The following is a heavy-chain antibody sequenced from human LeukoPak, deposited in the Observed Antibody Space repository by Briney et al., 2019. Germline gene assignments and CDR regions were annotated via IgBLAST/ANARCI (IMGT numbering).Heavy chain of an antibody. Sequence: SETLSLTCTVSGGSISSSSYYWGWIRQPPGKGLEWIGNIYYSGTTYYNPSLKSRVTVSVGTSKNQFSLKLSSVTAADTAVYYCASYYDSSSWYSYFDYWGQGTLVTVSA. CDR3: ASYYDSSSWYSYFDY. V-gene: IGHV4-39*01. D-gene: IGHD6-13*01. J-gene: IGHJ4*02. CDR1: GGSISSSSYY. CDR2: IYYSGTT.